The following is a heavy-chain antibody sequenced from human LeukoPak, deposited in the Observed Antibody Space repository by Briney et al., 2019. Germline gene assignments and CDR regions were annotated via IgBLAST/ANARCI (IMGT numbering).Heavy chain of an antibody. CDR1: GFTFSSYG. D-gene: IGHD2-21*02. J-gene: IGHJ4*02. CDR3: TQRVTYFDY. CDR2: ISGSGGST. Sequence: PGGSLRLSCAASGFTFSSYGMSWVRQAPGKGLEWVSAISGSGGSTYYADSVKGRFTISRDNSKSTLYLQMNSLRAEDTAVYYCTQRVTYFDYWGQGTLVTVSS. V-gene: IGHV3-23*01.